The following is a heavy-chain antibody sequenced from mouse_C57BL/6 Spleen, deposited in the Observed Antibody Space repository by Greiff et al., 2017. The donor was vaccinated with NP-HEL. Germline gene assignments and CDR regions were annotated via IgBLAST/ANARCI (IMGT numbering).Heavy chain of an antibody. J-gene: IGHJ3*01. CDR2: IYPRSGNT. V-gene: IGHV1-81*01. Sequence: QVQLKQSGAELARPGASVKLSCKASGYTFTSYGISWVKQRTGQGLEWIGEIYPRSGNTYYNEKFKGKATLTADKSSSTAYMELRSLTSEDSSVYFCARRGVVAEGFAYWGQGTLVTVSA. CDR1: GYTFTSYG. D-gene: IGHD1-1*01. CDR3: ARRGVVAEGFAY.